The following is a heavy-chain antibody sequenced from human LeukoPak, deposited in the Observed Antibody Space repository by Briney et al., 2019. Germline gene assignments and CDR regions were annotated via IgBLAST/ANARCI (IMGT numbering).Heavy chain of an antibody. Sequence: SETLSLTCAVYGGSFSTYYWSWIRQSPGKGLEWIAEINHRGDTDYNPSVKSRVTISVDTSKNQFSLKVRSLTAADTAVYYCARGPTISETGYFDFWGQGTLVTVSS. CDR2: INHRGDT. D-gene: IGHD1-1*01. V-gene: IGHV4-34*01. CDR1: GGSFSTYY. J-gene: IGHJ4*03. CDR3: ARGPTISETGYFDF.